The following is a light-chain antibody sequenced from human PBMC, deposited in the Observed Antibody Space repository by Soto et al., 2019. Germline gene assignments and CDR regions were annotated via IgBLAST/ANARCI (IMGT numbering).Light chain of an antibody. V-gene: IGKV3-15*01. Sequence: EIVMTQSPATLSVSPGERATLSCRSSQSVSSNLAWYQQKPGQAPRLLISGASTRATGIPARFSGSESGTEFTLTISSLQSEDFAVYYCQQYNNWPPLTFGGGTKVEIK. J-gene: IGKJ4*02. CDR3: QQYNNWPPLT. CDR2: GAS. CDR1: QSVSSN.